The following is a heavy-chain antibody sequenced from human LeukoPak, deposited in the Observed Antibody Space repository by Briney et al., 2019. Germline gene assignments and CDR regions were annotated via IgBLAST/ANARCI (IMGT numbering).Heavy chain of an antibody. Sequence: SETLSLTCAVYGGSFSGYYWSWIRQPPGKGLEWIGEINHSGSTNYNPSLKSRVTISVDTSKNQFSLKLSPVTAADTAVYYCARARTYYDFWSGYYTGPYYFDYWGQGTLVTVSS. CDR3: ARARTYYDFWSGYYTGPYYFDY. D-gene: IGHD3-3*01. V-gene: IGHV4-34*01. J-gene: IGHJ4*02. CDR1: GGSFSGYY. CDR2: INHSGST.